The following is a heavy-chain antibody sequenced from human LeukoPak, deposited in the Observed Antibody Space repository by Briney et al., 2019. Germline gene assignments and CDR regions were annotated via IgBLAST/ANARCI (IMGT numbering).Heavy chain of an antibody. J-gene: IGHJ4*02. CDR1: GFTFSSYW. CDR2: IKQDGSEK. V-gene: IGHV3-7*01. CDR3: ARDRRYSGSYHFDY. D-gene: IGHD1-26*01. Sequence: GGSLRLSCAASGFTFSSYWMSWVRQAPGKGLEWVANIKQDGSEKYYVDSVKGRFTISRDNAKNSLYLQMNSLRAEDTAVYYCARDRRYSGSYHFDYWGQGTLVTVSS.